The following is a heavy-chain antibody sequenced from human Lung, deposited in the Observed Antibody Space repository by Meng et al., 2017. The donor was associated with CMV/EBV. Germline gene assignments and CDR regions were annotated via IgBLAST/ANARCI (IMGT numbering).Heavy chain of an antibody. CDR2: NYYSGST. CDR3: ARVGLFLEWLELNAFDI. V-gene: IGHV4-59*01. CDR1: GGSISSYY. D-gene: IGHD3-3*01. J-gene: IGHJ3*02. Sequence: SETLSLXXTVSGGSISSYYWSWIRQHPGKGLEWIGYNYYSGSTNYNPSLKSRVTISVDTSKNQFSLKLSSVTAADTAVYYCARVGLFLEWLELNAFDIWGQGTMVTVSS.